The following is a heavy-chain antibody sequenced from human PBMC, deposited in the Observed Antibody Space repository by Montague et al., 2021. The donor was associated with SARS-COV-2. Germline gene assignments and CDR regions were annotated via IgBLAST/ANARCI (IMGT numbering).Heavy chain of an antibody. CDR3: ARGRQWLVLGQVDY. CDR2: ISFDGSSK. CDR1: GFTFSSHP. Sequence: LRLSCAASGFTFSSHPMHWVRQAPGNGLEWVAVISFDGSSKYYVDSMKGRLTISRDNSKDTLFLQMNSLRVEDTAVYYCARGRQWLVLGQVDYWGQGTLVTVSS. J-gene: IGHJ4*02. V-gene: IGHV3-30*04. D-gene: IGHD3-22*01.